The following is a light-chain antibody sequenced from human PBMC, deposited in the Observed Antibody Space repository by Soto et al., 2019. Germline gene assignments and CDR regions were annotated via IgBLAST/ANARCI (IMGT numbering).Light chain of an antibody. CDR2: GAS. V-gene: IGKV3-20*01. CDR1: QSISSSY. Sequence: EIVLTQSPGTLSLSPGKRATRSCRASQSISSSYLAWYQQRPGQAPRLLIYGASSRATGIPDRFSGSGSGTEFTLTISRLEPEDFAVYYCQQYGSSSWTFGQGTKADIK. CDR3: QQYGSSSWT. J-gene: IGKJ1*01.